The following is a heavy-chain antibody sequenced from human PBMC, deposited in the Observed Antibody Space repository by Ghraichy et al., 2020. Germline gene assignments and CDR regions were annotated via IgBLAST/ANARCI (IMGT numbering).Heavy chain of an antibody. V-gene: IGHV1-18*01. D-gene: IGHD2-15*01. CDR2: ISAYNGNT. Sequence: ASVKVSCKASGYTFTSYGISWVRQAPGQGLEWMGWISAYNGNTNYAQKLQGRVTMTTDTSTSTAYMELRSLRSDDTAVYYCARGVSCSGGSCYGRSDAFDIWGQGTMVTVSS. CDR1: GYTFTSYG. J-gene: IGHJ3*02. CDR3: ARGVSCSGGSCYGRSDAFDI.